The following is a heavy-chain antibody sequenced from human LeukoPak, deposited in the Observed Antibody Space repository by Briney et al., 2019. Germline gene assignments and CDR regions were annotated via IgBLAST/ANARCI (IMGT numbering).Heavy chain of an antibody. CDR2: FDPEDGET. CDR1: GYTLTELS. D-gene: IGHD3-16*01. J-gene: IGHJ4*02. CDR3: ARDGNVLFMGGQLSIDY. V-gene: IGHV1-24*01. Sequence: ASVKVSCKVSGYTLTELSMHWVRQAPGKGLEWMGGFDPEDGETTYAQKFQGRVTMTEDTSTDTAYMELSSLRSEDTAVYYCARDGNVLFMGGQLSIDYWGQGTLVTVSS.